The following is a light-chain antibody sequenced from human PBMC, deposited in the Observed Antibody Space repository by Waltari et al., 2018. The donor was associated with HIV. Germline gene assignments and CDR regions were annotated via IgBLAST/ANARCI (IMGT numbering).Light chain of an antibody. V-gene: IGLV1-47*01. CDR2: RNN. J-gene: IGLJ3*02. CDR1: SSNIRINS. CDR3: AAWDASLSGNWV. Sequence: QSVLTQPPSASGTPGQTVTISCSGSSSNIRINSVSWYRPLPGTTPKLLIYRNNQRPSGVPDRFSGSKSGTSASLAISGLRSEDEADYYCAAWDASLSGNWVFGGGTKLTVL.